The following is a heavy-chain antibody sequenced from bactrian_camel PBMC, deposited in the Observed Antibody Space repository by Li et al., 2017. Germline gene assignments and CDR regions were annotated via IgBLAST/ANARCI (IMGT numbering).Heavy chain of an antibody. V-gene: IGHV3S32*01. CDR2: INRSGTTT. CDR1: GFQVGRND. Sequence: EVQLVESGGGLVQPGGSLRLACTASGFQVGRNDMSWVRQAPGKGPEWVSGINRSGTTTFYSESVKGRFTISQANLKNSVYLQMTSLKVEDTAVYYCVTEGSWLPPSDWGQGTQVTVS. D-gene: IGHD2*01. CDR3: VTEGSWLPPSD. J-gene: IGHJ4*01.